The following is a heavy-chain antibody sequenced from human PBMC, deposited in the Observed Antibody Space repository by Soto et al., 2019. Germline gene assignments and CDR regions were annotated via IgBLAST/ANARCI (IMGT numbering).Heavy chain of an antibody. J-gene: IGHJ4*02. CDR3: ARGLPRTVLGFDY. D-gene: IGHD1-1*01. Sequence: QVQLVQSGAEVKRPGASVKVSCKASGYTFTDTFIHWLRQAPGQRPEWMGWINPKLGNTHYARNLQGRVTLTRDTSITTAYMELVGLGSDDSAFSFCARGLPRTVLGFDYWGQGTLVTVSS. CDR2: INPKLGNT. CDR1: GYTFTDTF. V-gene: IGHV1-2*02.